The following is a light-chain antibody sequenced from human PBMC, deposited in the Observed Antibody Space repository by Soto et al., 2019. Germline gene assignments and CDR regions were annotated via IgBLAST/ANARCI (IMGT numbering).Light chain of an antibody. CDR3: SSYTTSNTRQIV. CDR1: SSDVGGYNY. Sequence: QSVLTQPASVSGSPGQSITISCTGTSSDVGGYNYVSWYQHHPGKAPKLMIYDVSNRPSGVSNRFSGSKSGNTASLTISGLQPEDEADYYCSSYTTSNTRQIVFGTGTKDRP. CDR2: DVS. J-gene: IGLJ1*01. V-gene: IGLV2-14*03.